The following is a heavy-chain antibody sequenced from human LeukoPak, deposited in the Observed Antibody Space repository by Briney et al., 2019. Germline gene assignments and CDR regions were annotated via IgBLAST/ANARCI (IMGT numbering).Heavy chain of an antibody. CDR2: ISADNGNT. Sequence: GASVKVSCKASGYTFSNHGISWVRQAPGQGLEWMGWISADNGNTNYAQKFQGRVTMTTDTSTSTAYMEMRSLRSDGTAVYYCARDLHLVEPLVNFDYWGQGTLVTVSS. CDR3: ARDLHLVEPLVNFDY. V-gene: IGHV1-18*01. D-gene: IGHD2-2*01. J-gene: IGHJ4*02. CDR1: GYTFSNHG.